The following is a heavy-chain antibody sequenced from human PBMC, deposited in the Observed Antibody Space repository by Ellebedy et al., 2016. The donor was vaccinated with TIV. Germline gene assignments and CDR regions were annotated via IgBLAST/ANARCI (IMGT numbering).Heavy chain of an antibody. CDR1: GYSISSGYY. Sequence: MPSETLSLTCTVSGYSISSGYYWGWIRQPPGKGLEWIGSIYHSGSTYYNPSLKSRVTISVDTSKNQFSLKLSSVTAADTAVYYCARDPYCSSTSCYGAGDCWGQGTLVTVSS. CDR3: ARDPYCSSTSCYGAGDC. J-gene: IGHJ4*02. CDR2: IYHSGST. D-gene: IGHD2-2*01. V-gene: IGHV4-38-2*02.